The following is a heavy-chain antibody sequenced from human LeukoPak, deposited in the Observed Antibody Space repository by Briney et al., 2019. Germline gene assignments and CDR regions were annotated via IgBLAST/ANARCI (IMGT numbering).Heavy chain of an antibody. Sequence: QPGGSLRLXCAASGFTFSSYWMSWGRQAPGKGLEWVANIKQDGSEKYYVDSVKGRFTISRDNAKNSLYLQMNSLRAEDTAVYYCARERQSTVAGRNVIVYWGQGTLVTVSS. V-gene: IGHV3-7*01. CDR1: GFTFSSYW. J-gene: IGHJ4*02. CDR3: ARERQSTVAGRNVIVY. CDR2: IKQDGSEK. D-gene: IGHD6-19*01.